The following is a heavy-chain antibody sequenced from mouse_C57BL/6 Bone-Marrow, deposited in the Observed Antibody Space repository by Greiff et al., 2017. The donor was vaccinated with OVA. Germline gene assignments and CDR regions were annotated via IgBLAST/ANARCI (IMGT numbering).Heavy chain of an antibody. CDR2: INPGSGGT. D-gene: IGHD2-14*01. CDR1: GYAFTNYL. CDR3: ARSRVRRGFAY. Sequence: QVQLQQSGAELVRPGTSVKVSCKASGYAFTNYLIEWVKQRPGQGLEWIGVINPGSGGTNYNEKFKGKATLTADKSSSTAYMQLSSLTSEDSAVYFCARSRVRRGFAYWGQGTLVTVSA. V-gene: IGHV1-54*01. J-gene: IGHJ3*01.